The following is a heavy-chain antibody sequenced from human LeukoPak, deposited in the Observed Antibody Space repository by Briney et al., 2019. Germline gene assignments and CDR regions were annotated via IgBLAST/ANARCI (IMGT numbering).Heavy chain of an antibody. J-gene: IGHJ4*02. CDR3: AKRYCSGGSCYYY. CDR2: IKQDGSQK. V-gene: IGHV3-7*01. D-gene: IGHD2-15*01. CDR1: GFTFSSYW. Sequence: GGSLRLSCAASGFTFSSYWMSWVRQAPGKGLEWVANIKQDGSQKYYVDSVKGRFSISRDNAKNSLYLQMNSLRAEDTAVYYCAKRYCSGGSCYYYWGQGTLVTVSS.